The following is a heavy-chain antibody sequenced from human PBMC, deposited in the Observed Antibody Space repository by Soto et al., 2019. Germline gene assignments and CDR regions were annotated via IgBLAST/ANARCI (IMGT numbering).Heavy chain of an antibody. Sequence: RASVKVSCKASGYTFTSYGISWVRQAPGQGLEWMGWISAYNGNTNYAQKLQGRVTMTTDTSTSTAYMELRSLRSDDTAVYYCASYSSSNYYYYGMDVWGQGTTVTVSS. V-gene: IGHV1-18*04. CDR2: ISAYNGNT. CDR3: ASYSSSNYYYYGMDV. D-gene: IGHD6-6*01. CDR1: GYTFTSYG. J-gene: IGHJ6*02.